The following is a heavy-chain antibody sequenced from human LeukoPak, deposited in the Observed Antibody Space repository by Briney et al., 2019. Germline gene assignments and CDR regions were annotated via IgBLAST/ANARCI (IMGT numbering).Heavy chain of an antibody. CDR2: INPNSGGT. CDR1: GNTFTGYY. CDR3: AREYDILYYFDY. Sequence: ASVKVSCKASGNTFTGYYMHWVRQAPGQGLEWMGWINPNSGGTNYAQKFQGRVTMTRDTSISTAYMELSRLRSDDTAVYYCAREYDILYYFDYWGQGTLVTVSS. J-gene: IGHJ4*02. D-gene: IGHD3-9*01. V-gene: IGHV1-2*02.